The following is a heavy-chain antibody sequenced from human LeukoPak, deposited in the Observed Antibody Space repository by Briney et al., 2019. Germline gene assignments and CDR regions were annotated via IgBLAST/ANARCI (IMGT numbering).Heavy chain of an antibody. J-gene: IGHJ4*02. CDR3: ANLRMWELLDDTQGDYFDY. V-gene: IGHV3-30*02. CDR1: GFTFSSYG. CDR2: IRYDGSNK. Sequence: GGSLRLSCAASGFTFSSYGMHWVRQAPGKGLEWVAFIRYDGSNKYYADSVKGRFTISRGNSKNTLYLQMNSLRAEDTAVYYCANLRMWELLDDTQGDYFDYWGQGTLVTVSS. D-gene: IGHD1-26*01.